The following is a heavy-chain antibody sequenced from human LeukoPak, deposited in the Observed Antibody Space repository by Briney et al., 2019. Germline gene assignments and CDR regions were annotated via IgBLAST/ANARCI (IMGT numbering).Heavy chain of an antibody. CDR2: IYYSGST. D-gene: IGHD2-2*01. CDR1: GGSISSYY. CDR3: ARDGSVYCSSTSCYSGYYYYDMDV. J-gene: IGHJ6*02. Sequence: SETLSLTCTVSGGSISSYYWSWIRQPPGKGLEWIGYIYYSGSTNYNPSLKSRVTISVDTSKNQFSLKLSSVTAADTAVYYCARDGSVYCSSTSCYSGYYYYDMDVWGQGTTVTVSS. V-gene: IGHV4-59*01.